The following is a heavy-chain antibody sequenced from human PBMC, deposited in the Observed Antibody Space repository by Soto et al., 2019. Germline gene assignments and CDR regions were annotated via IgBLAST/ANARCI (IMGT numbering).Heavy chain of an antibody. CDR2: INHSGST. Sequence: SETLCLTCAAYGGSFSGYYWSWIRQPPGKGLEWIGEINHSGSTNYNPSLKSRVTISVDTSKNQFSLKLSSVTAADTAVYYCARRYGQGFDYWGQGTLVPVSS. J-gene: IGHJ4*02. CDR3: ARRYGQGFDY. CDR1: GGSFSGYY. V-gene: IGHV4-34*01. D-gene: IGHD4-17*01.